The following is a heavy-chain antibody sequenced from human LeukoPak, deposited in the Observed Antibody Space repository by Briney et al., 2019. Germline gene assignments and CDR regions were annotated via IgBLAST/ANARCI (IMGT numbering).Heavy chain of an antibody. V-gene: IGHV1-24*01. D-gene: IGHD6-19*01. Sequence: ASVKVSCKVSGYTLTELSMHWVRQAPGKGLEWMGGFDPEDGETIYAQKFQGRVTMTEDTSTDTAYVELSSLRSEDTAVYYCATEPPGIAVAIGIFDYWGQGTLVTVSS. CDR3: ATEPPGIAVAIGIFDY. CDR1: GYTLTELS. J-gene: IGHJ4*02. CDR2: FDPEDGET.